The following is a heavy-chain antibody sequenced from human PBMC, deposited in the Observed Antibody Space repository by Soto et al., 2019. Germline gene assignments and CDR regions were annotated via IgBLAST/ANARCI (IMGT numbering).Heavy chain of an antibody. CDR2: IYASGST. J-gene: IGHJ6*02. CDR3: ARDFYGSTTSAYYYYGMDV. D-gene: IGHD2-2*01. CDR1: GGSISSYY. V-gene: IGHV4-4*07. Sequence: LSLTCTVSGGSISSYYWSWIRQPAGKGLELIGRIYASGSTNYNPSPKSRVSMSVDTSKNQFSLELTSVTAADTAVYYCARDFYGSTTSAYYYYGMDVWGQGTTVTVSS.